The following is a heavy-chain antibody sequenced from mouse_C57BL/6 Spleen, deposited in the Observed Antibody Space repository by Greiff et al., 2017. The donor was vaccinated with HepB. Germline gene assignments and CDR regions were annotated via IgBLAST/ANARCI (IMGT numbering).Heavy chain of an antibody. V-gene: IGHV1-53*01. J-gene: IGHJ1*03. Sequence: VQLQQPGTELVKPGASVKLSCKASGYTFTSYWMHWVKQRPGQGLEWIGNINPSNGGTNYNEKFKSKATLTVDKSSSTAYMQLCSLTSEDSAVYYCAREYNSNYVCYFAVWGTGTPVSVSS. D-gene: IGHD2-5*01. CDR2: INPSNGGT. CDR1: GYTFTSYW. CDR3: AREYNSNYVCYFAV.